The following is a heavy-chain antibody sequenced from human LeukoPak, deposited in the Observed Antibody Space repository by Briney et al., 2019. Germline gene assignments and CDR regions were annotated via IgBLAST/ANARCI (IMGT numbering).Heavy chain of an antibody. D-gene: IGHD5-12*01. CDR3: AAYSGYGSYFDY. Sequence: PGGSLRLSCAASGFTFSSYAMSWVRQAPGKGLEWVSAISGSGGSTYDADSVKGRFTISRDNSKNTLYLQMNSLRAEDTAVYYCAAYSGYGSYFDYWGQGTLVTVSS. CDR2: ISGSGGST. V-gene: IGHV3-23*01. J-gene: IGHJ4*02. CDR1: GFTFSSYA.